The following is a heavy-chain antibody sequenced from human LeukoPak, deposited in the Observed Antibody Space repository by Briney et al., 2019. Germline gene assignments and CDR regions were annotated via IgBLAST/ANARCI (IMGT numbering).Heavy chain of an antibody. CDR1: GGSISSSSYY. V-gene: IGHV4-39*01. D-gene: IGHD3-3*01. Sequence: PSETLSLTCTVSGGSISSSSYYWGWTRQPPGKGLEWIGSIYYSGSTYYNPSLKSRVTISVDTSKNQFSLKLSSVTAADTAVYYCARTIFGVVIVDYWGQGTLVTVSS. CDR3: ARTIFGVVIVDY. CDR2: IYYSGST. J-gene: IGHJ4*02.